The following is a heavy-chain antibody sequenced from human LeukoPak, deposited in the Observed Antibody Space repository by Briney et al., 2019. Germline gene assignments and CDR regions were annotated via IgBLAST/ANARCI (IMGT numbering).Heavy chain of an antibody. V-gene: IGHV1-8*01. CDR3: ARGYCSGSSCSNWFDP. CDR2: MNPNSGNT. J-gene: IGHJ5*02. D-gene: IGHD2-15*01. Sequence: ASVKVSCKASGYTFTSYDINWVRQATGQGLEWMGWMNPNSGNTGYAQKFQGRVTMTRNTSISTAYMELSSLRSEDTAVYYCARGYCSGSSCSNWFDPWGQGTLVTVSS. CDR1: GYTFTSYD.